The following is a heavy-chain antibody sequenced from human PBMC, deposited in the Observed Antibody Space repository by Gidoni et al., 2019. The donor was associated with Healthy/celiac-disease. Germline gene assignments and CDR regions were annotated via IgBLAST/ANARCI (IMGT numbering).Heavy chain of an antibody. Sequence: EVQLVESGGGLVQPGRSLRLSCAASGFTFDDYAMHWVRQAPGKGLEWVSGMSWNSGSIGYADSVKGRFTISRDNAKNSLYLQMNSLRAEDTALYYCAKGDDSSGYRPFDYWGQGTLVTVSS. V-gene: IGHV3-9*01. D-gene: IGHD3-22*01. J-gene: IGHJ4*02. CDR3: AKGDDSSGYRPFDY. CDR2: MSWNSGSI. CDR1: GFTFDDYA.